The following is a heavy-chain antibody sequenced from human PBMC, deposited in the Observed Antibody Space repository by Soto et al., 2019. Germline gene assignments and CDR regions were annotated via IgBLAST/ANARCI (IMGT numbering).Heavy chain of an antibody. CDR2: ISGSGGST. Sequence: LRLSCAASGFTFSSYAMSWVRQAPGKGLEWVSAISGSGGSTYYADSVKGRFTISRDNSKNTLYLQLNSLRAEDTAVYYCAKGFIVVVTVLRPDDAFDIWGQGTMVTVSS. J-gene: IGHJ3*02. CDR1: GFTFSSYA. V-gene: IGHV3-23*01. D-gene: IGHD2-21*02. CDR3: AKGFIVVVTVLRPDDAFDI.